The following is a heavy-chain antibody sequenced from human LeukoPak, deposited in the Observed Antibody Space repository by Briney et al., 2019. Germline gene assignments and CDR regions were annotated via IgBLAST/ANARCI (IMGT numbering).Heavy chain of an antibody. CDR2: INGRGDNT. CDR3: AKDRVSPGFNLFDP. CDR1: GFTFSTYA. J-gene: IGHJ5*02. V-gene: IGHV3-23*01. D-gene: IGHD3-16*01. Sequence: GGSLRLSCAASGFTFSTYAMSWVRQAPGKGLEWVSAINGRGDNTYYADFVKGRFTISRDNSKSTVFLQMNSLRTEDTAVYYCAKDRVSPGFNLFDPWGQGTLVTVSS.